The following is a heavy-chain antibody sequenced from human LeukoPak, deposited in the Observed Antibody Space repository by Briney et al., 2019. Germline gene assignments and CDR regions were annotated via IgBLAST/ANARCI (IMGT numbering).Heavy chain of an antibody. V-gene: IGHV4-59*01. Sequence: SETLSLTCTVSGGSISSYYWSWIRQPPGKGLEWIGYIYYSGSTNYNPSLKSRVTISVDTSKNQFSLKLSSVTAADTAVYYCAREKVHSGYDYGGDYYYMDVWGKGTTVTVSS. CDR3: AREKVHSGYDYGGDYYYMDV. J-gene: IGHJ6*03. CDR1: GGSISSYY. D-gene: IGHD5-12*01. CDR2: IYYSGST.